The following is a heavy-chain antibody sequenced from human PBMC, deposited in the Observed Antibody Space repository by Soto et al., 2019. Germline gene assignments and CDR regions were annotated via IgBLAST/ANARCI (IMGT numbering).Heavy chain of an antibody. V-gene: IGHV1-18*01. CDR2: ISDYNGNT. CDR1: GYSFTTYG. J-gene: IGHJ6*02. CDR3: AREGYYSGSESYSPPRYYGMDV. D-gene: IGHD3-10*01. Sequence: QVQLVQSGAEVKKPGASVKVSCKASGYSFTTYGISWVRQAPGQGLEWMGWISDYNGNTNYEKKFQGRVNMTTDTSTRTAYMELKSLRSDDTAGYYCAREGYYSGSESYSPPRYYGMDVWGQGTTVTVS.